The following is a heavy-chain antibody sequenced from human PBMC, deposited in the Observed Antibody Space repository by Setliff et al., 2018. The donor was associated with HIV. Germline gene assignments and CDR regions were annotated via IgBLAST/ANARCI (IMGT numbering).Heavy chain of an antibody. CDR2: INHSGST. CDR1: GGSFSDYY. J-gene: IGHJ2*01. Sequence: SETLSLTCAVYGGSFSDYYWSWIRQPPGKGLEWIGEINHSGSTNYNPSLKSRVTISVDTSKNQFSLKLSSVTAADTAVYYCARNVYDSSGYPPSWYFDLWGRGTLVTVSS. V-gene: IGHV4-34*01. CDR3: ARNVYDSSGYPPSWYFDL. D-gene: IGHD3-22*01.